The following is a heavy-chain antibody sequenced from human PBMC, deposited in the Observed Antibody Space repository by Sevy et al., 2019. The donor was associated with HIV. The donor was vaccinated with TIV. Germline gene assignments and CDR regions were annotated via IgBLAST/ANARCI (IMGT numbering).Heavy chain of an antibody. CDR3: ALAAQVTMKVAGGFFEN. Sequence: ASVKVSCKASGGTFSRYPFIWVRQAPGQGLEWMGGIIPIFGTTTYAQKFQGRLRITSDESMNTAYMELSSLRSEDTAIYYCALAAQVTMKVAGGFFENWGKGTLVTVSS. V-gene: IGHV1-69*13. J-gene: IGHJ4*02. CDR2: IIPIFGTT. D-gene: IGHD3-22*01. CDR1: GGTFSRYP.